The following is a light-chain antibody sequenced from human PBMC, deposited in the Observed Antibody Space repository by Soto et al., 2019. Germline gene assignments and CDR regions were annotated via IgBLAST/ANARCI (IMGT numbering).Light chain of an antibody. CDR3: QQYDTYSMYT. V-gene: IGKV1-5*01. J-gene: IGKJ2*01. CDR1: QSIGTW. Sequence: DIQMTQAPSTLPASVGDRVTITCRASQSIGTWLAWYQQKPGKAPKLLIYDASTLESWVPSRFSGSGSGTEFTLTISSLQPDEFATNYCQQYDTYSMYTFGPRTKLEIK. CDR2: DAS.